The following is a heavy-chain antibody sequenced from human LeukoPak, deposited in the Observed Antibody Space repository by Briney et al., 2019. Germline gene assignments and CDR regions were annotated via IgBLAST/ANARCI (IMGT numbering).Heavy chain of an antibody. CDR1: GYTFTGYY. Sequence: ASVKVSCKASGYTFTGYYMNWVRQAPGQGLEWMGWINPNSGGTNYAQKFQGRVTMTRDTSISTAYMELSRLRSDDTAVYYCARLDCSGGTCYFSFWGRGTLVTVSS. CDR2: INPNSGGT. J-gene: IGHJ4*02. CDR3: ARLDCSGGTCYFSF. D-gene: IGHD2-15*01. V-gene: IGHV1-2*02.